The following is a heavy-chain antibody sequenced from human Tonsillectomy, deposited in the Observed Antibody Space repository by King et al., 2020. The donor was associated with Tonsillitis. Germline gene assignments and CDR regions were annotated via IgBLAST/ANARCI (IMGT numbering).Heavy chain of an antibody. CDR1: GFTFSSYG. Sequence: HVQLVESGGGVVQPGRSLRLSCAASGFTFSSYGMHWVRQAPGKGLEWVAVISYDGNNKYYADSVKGRFTISRDNSKNTLYVQMHSLRAEDTAIYYCAKGYDSSGYYSEYFDLRGRGTLVSVSS. CDR2: ISYDGNNK. V-gene: IGHV3-30*18. J-gene: IGHJ2*01. CDR3: AKGYDSSGYYSEYFDL. D-gene: IGHD3-22*01.